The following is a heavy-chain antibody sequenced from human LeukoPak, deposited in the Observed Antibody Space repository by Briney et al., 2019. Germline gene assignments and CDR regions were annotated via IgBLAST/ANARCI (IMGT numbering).Heavy chain of an antibody. CDR2: INHSGST. D-gene: IGHD2-15*01. CDR3: ARRTSARRSGPLDY. Sequence: SETLSLTCAVYGGSFSGYYWSWIRQPPGKGLEWIGEINHSGSTNYNPSLKSRVTISVDTSKNQFSLKLSSVTAADTAVYYCARRTSARRSGPLDYWGQGTLVTVSS. V-gene: IGHV4-34*01. CDR1: GGSFSGYY. J-gene: IGHJ4*02.